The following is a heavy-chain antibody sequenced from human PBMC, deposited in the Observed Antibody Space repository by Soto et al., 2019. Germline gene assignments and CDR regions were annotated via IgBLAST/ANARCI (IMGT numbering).Heavy chain of an antibody. J-gene: IGHJ3*02. CDR2: INPSGGST. CDR1: GYTFTSYY. V-gene: IGHV1-46*03. CDR3: ARVRRGIAARLAVFDAFDI. D-gene: IGHD6-6*01. Sequence: ASVKVSCKASGYTFTSYYMHWVRQAPGQGLEWMGIINPSGGSTSYAQKFQGRVTMTRDTSTSTVYMELSSLRSEDTAVYYCARVRRGIAARLAVFDAFDIWGQGTMVTVSS.